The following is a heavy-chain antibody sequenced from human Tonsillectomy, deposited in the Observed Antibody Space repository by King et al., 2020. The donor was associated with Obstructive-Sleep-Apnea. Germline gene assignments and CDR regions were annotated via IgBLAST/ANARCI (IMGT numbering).Heavy chain of an antibody. V-gene: IGHV4-39*07. J-gene: IGHJ1*01. CDR3: AREIVVVVATPEYFQH. CDR1: GGSISSRRYY. D-gene: IGHD2-15*01. Sequence: QLQESGPGLVKPSETLSLTCTVSGGSISSRRYYWGGIRQPPGKGLEGIGSIYLSGSTYYNPSLKVRVTISVYTSNNQFSLRLSSVTAADTAVYYCAREIVVVVATPEYFQHWGQGTLVTVSS. CDR2: IYLSGST.